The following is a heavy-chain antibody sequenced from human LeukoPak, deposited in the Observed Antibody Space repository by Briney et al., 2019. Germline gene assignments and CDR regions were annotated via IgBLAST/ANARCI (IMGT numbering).Heavy chain of an antibody. V-gene: IGHV4-59*01. CDR1: GGSISSYY. D-gene: IGHD3-22*01. CDR3: ARMVYDSSGYYPMNFDY. Sequence: SETLSLTCTVSGGSISSYYWSWIRQPPGKGLEWIGYIYYSGSTNYNPSLKSRVTISVDTSKNQFSLKLSSVTAADTAVYYCARMVYDSSGYYPMNFDYWGQGTLVTVSS. CDR2: IYYSGST. J-gene: IGHJ4*02.